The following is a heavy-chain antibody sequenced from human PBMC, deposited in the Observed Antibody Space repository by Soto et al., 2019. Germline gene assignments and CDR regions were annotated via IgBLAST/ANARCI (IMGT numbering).Heavy chain of an antibody. CDR2: TYYRSKWYN. J-gene: IGHJ6*02. Sequence: PSQTLSLTCAISGDSVSSNSAAWNWIRQSPSRGLEWLGRTYYRSKWYNDYAVSVKSRITINPDTSKNQFSLQLNSVTPEDTAVYYCARAAMIVVVKDDYYYYGMDVWGQGTTVTVSS. V-gene: IGHV6-1*01. CDR1: GDSVSSNSAA. D-gene: IGHD3-22*01. CDR3: ARAAMIVVVKDDYYYYGMDV.